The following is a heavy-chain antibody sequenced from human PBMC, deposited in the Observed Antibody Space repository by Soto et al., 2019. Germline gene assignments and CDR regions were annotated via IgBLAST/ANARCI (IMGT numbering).Heavy chain of an antibody. CDR1: GYTFSAYY. J-gene: IGHJ4*02. V-gene: IGHV3-11*01. D-gene: IGHD3-3*01. CDR2: IDTSGTKI. CDR3: ASHYDMWSGSLSPVDY. Sequence: QVQLVESGGDLVKPGGSLRLSCAASGYTFSAYYMSWIRQAPGKGLEWISYIDTSGTKIYYADSVRGRFTITRDNAKNSLYLEMNSLRDEDTAVYYCASHYDMWSGSLSPVDYWGQGTLVTVSS.